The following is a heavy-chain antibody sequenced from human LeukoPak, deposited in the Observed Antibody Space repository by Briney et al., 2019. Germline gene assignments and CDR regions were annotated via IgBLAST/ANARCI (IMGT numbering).Heavy chain of an antibody. CDR1: GFTFSSYA. Sequence: GGSLRLSCAASGFTFSSYAMHWVRQAPGKGLEWVAVISYDGSNKYYADSVKGRFTISRDNSKNTLYLQMNSLRAEDTAVYYCASWYSSSWYNPFYYHYGMDVWGQGTTVTASS. J-gene: IGHJ6*02. D-gene: IGHD6-13*01. CDR2: ISYDGSNK. V-gene: IGHV3-30-3*01. CDR3: ASWYSSSWYNPFYYHYGMDV.